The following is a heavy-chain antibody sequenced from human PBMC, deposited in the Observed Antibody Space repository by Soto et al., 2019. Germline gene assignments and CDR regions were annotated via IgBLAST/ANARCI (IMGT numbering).Heavy chain of an antibody. CDR2: IYYSGST. Sequence: QLQLQESGPGLVKPSETLSLTCTVSGGSTSSSGHYWGWIRQPPGKGLEWIGNIYYSGSTYYNPSLKSQVTMSVDTSKSQISLKLSSVTAADTAVYYCARQPANSATSFYGMDVWGQGTTVTVSS. J-gene: IGHJ6*02. D-gene: IGHD1-26*01. V-gene: IGHV4-39*01. CDR1: GGSTSSSGHY. CDR3: ARQPANSATSFYGMDV.